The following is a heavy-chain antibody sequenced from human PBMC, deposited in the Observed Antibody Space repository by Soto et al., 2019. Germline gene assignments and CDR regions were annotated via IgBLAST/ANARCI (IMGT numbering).Heavy chain of an antibody. Sequence: SETLSLTCTVSGDSVTSYSHYWGWIRQPPGKGLESIANIYYDGNTYYNPSLKGRVTISLDTSKNQFSLKLSSVTAADTAVYYCAKRGHYDRGVLDIWGQGTMVTVSS. V-gene: IGHV4-39*07. J-gene: IGHJ3*02. CDR3: AKRGHYDRGVLDI. CDR1: GDSVTSYSHY. D-gene: IGHD3-3*01. CDR2: IYYDGNT.